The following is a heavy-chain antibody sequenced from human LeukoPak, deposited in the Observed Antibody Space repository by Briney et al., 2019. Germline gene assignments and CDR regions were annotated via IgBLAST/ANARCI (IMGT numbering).Heavy chain of an antibody. V-gene: IGHV3-74*01. CDR3: AMFGNPDY. D-gene: IGHD3-10*02. J-gene: IGHJ4*02. CDR2: IKGDESYT. CDR1: GFTFRSHW. Sequence: PGGSLRLSCAASGFTFRSHWMHWVRQAPGKGLVWVSRIKGDESYTNYADSVKGRFTISRDNSKNTLYLQMNSLRAEDTAVYYCAMFGNPDYWGQGTLVTVSS.